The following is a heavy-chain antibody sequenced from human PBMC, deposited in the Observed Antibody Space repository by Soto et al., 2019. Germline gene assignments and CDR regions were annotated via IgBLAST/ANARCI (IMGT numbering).Heavy chain of an antibody. D-gene: IGHD3-22*01. CDR1: GGSISSYY. CDR3: ARSDHYYYDSSGYWDY. J-gene: IGHJ4*02. V-gene: IGHV4-59*08. CDR2: IYYSGST. Sequence: QVQLQESGPGLVKPSETLSLTCTVSGGSISSYYWSWIRQPPGKGLEWIGYIYYSGSTNYNPSLKSRTTISLDTSKNQFSLKRSSVTAADTAVYYCARSDHYYYDSSGYWDYWGQGTLVTVSS.